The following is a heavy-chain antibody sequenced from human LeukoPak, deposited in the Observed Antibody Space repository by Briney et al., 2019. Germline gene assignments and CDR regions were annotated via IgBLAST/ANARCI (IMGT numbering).Heavy chain of an antibody. J-gene: IGHJ3*02. Sequence: ASVKVSCKASGYTFTCYYMHWVRQAPGQGLEWMGWINPNSGGTNYAQKFQGRVTMTRDTSISTAYMELSRLRSDDTAVYYCARDVKKGNDAFDIWGQGTMVTVSS. CDR1: GYTFTCYY. CDR3: ARDVKKGNDAFDI. CDR2: INPNSGGT. V-gene: IGHV1-2*02.